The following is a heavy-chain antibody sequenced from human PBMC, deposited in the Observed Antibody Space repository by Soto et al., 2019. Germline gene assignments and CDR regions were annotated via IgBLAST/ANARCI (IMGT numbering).Heavy chain of an antibody. V-gene: IGHV3-33*01. CDR3: AREYIGATRGSYYYYGMDV. CDR2: IWYDGSNK. D-gene: IGHD1-26*01. CDR1: GFTFSSYG. Sequence: LRLSCAASGFTFSSYGMHWVRQAPGKGLEWVAVIWYDGSNKYYADSVKGRFTISRDNSKNTLYLQMNSLRAEDTAVYYCAREYIGATRGSYYYYGMDVWGQGTTV. J-gene: IGHJ6*02.